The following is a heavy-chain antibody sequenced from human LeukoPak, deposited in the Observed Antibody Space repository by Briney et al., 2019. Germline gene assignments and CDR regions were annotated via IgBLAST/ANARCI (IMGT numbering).Heavy chain of an antibody. D-gene: IGHD1-26*01. V-gene: IGHV3-48*02. Sequence: SGGSLRLSCAASGFTFSSYSMNWVRQAPGKGLEWVSYISSSGSTIYYADSVKGRFTISRDNAKNSLYLQMNSLRDEDTAVYYCARVYPIVGALTFDYWGQGTLVTVSS. CDR2: ISSSGSTI. J-gene: IGHJ4*02. CDR1: GFTFSSYS. CDR3: ARVYPIVGALTFDY.